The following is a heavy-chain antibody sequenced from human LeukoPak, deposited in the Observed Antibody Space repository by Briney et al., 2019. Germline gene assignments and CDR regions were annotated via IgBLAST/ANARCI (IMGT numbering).Heavy chain of an antibody. CDR2: IYPGDSDT. Sequence: KPGESLKISCKGSGYSFTSYWIGWVRQMPGKGLEWMGIIYPGDSDTRYSPSFQGQVTISADKSISTAYLQWSSLKASDTAMYYCARAEVAAIVTDWFDPWGQGTLVTVSS. J-gene: IGHJ5*02. V-gene: IGHV5-51*01. D-gene: IGHD2-15*01. CDR1: GYSFTSYW. CDR3: ARAEVAAIVTDWFDP.